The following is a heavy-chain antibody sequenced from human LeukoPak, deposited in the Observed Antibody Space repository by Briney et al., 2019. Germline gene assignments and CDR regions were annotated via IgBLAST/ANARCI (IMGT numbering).Heavy chain of an antibody. D-gene: IGHD3-22*01. CDR1: GDSVSSNSAA. Sequence: SQTLSLTCAISGDSVSSNSAAWNWLRQSPSRGLEWLGRTYYRSKWYNDYAVSVKSRITINPDTSKNQFSLQLNSVTPEDTAVYYCAREADYYDSSGFNWFDPWGQGTLVTVSS. V-gene: IGHV6-1*01. CDR3: AREADYYDSSGFNWFDP. CDR2: TYYRSKWYN. J-gene: IGHJ5*02.